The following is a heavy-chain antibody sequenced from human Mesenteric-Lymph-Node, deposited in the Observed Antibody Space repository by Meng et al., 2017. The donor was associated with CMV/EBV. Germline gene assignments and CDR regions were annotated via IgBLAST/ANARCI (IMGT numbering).Heavy chain of an antibody. CDR1: GGSFSGYY. CDR2: INHSGST. D-gene: IGHD2-2*01. Sequence: YGGSFSGYYWSWIRQPPGKGLEWIGEINHSGSTNYNPSLKSRITISVDTSKSQFSLKLSSVTAADTAVYYCAAPLGYCSSTICYEYWNKGSLVTVSS. V-gene: IGHV4-34*01. J-gene: IGHJ4*02. CDR3: AAPLGYCSSTICYEY.